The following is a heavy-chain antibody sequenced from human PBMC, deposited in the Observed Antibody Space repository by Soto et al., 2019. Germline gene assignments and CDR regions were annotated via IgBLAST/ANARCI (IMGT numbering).Heavy chain of an antibody. D-gene: IGHD3-3*01. Sequence: QVQLVQSGAEVKKPGSSVKVSCKASGGTFSSYAISWVRQAPGQGLEWMGGIIPIFGTANYAQKFQGRVTITADESTSTIYIELSSLRAEDTAVYYCANSGYDFWSGYYMARDVWGQGTTVTVFS. CDR1: GGTFSSYA. J-gene: IGHJ6*02. CDR3: ANSGYDFWSGYYMARDV. V-gene: IGHV1-69*12. CDR2: IIPIFGTA.